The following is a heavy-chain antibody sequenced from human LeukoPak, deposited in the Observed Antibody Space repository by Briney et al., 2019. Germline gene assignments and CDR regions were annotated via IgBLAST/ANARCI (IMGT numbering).Heavy chain of an antibody. J-gene: IGHJ4*02. CDR1: GFSFSGHW. V-gene: IGHV3-74*01. CDR3: ARGPSSNWSGLDF. Sequence: GGSLRLSCAASGFSFSGHWMHWARQLPGKGLVWVSRISPTGSTTSYADSVKGRFTVSRDNAKNTLYLQVNNLRAEDTAVYYCARGPSSNWSGLDFWGQGALLTVSS. CDR2: ISPTGSTT. D-gene: IGHD6-13*01.